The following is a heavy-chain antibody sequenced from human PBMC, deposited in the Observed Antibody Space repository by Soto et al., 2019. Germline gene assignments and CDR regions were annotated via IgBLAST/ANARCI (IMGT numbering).Heavy chain of an antibody. CDR3: ARDGVAAGNINFDY. V-gene: IGHV1-3*01. D-gene: IGHD6-19*01. CDR2: ISGDSGNT. CDR1: GYMFTKSA. Sequence: GASVKVSCKASGYMFTKSAMHWVRQAPGQRLEWMGWISGDSGNTKYSPKLQDRVTITRDTSASKAYMELSSLRYDDTALYYCARDGVAAGNINFDYWGQGTLVTVS. J-gene: IGHJ4*01.